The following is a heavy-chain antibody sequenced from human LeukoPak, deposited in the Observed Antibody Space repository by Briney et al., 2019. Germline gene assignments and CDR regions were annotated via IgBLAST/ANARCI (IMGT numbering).Heavy chain of an antibody. D-gene: IGHD3-10*01. CDR2: INPNSGGT. J-gene: IGHJ4*02. CDR3: ARGAVVGFDY. CDR1: GYTFSCYG. Sequence: ASVTVSCTASGYTFSCYGISWVRQAPGQGLEWMGWINPNSGGTNYAQKFQGRVTMTRDTSISTAYMELSRLRSDDTAVYYCARGAVVGFDYWGQGTLVTVSS. V-gene: IGHV1-2*02.